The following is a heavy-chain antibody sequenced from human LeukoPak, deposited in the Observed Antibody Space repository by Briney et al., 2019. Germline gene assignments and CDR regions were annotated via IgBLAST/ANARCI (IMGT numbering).Heavy chain of an antibody. V-gene: IGHV4-39*07. J-gene: IGHJ4*02. CDR3: ARVSGVRDFWSGYYTDFDY. Sequence: SETLSLTCTVSGGSISSSSYYWGWIRQPPGKGLEWIGEINHSGSTNYNPSLKSRVTISVDTSKNQFSLKLSSVTAADTAVYYCARVSGVRDFWSGYYTDFDYWGQGTLVTVSS. CDR2: INHSGST. CDR1: GGSISSSSYY. D-gene: IGHD3-3*01.